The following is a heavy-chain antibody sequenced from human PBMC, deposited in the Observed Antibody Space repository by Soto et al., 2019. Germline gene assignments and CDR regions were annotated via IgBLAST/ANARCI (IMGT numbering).Heavy chain of an antibody. CDR3: VREAPCTNGVCQFDY. CDR2: ISSSGSTI. V-gene: IGHV3-48*03. J-gene: IGHJ4*02. CDR1: GFTFSPYE. Sequence: GSLSLSCAASGFTFSPYEMNWVRQAPGKGLEWISYISSSGSTIYYADSVKGRFTISRDNAKKSLLLQMNSLRAEDTAVYYCVREAPCTNGVCQFDYWGQGTLVTVSS. D-gene: IGHD2-8*01.